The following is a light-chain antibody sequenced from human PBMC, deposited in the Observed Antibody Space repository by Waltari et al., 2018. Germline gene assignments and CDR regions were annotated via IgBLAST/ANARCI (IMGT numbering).Light chain of an antibody. CDR3: QQYNSYSWT. V-gene: IGKV1-5*03. Sequence: DIQMTQSPSTLSASVGDRVTITCRASPSISSWLAWYQQKPGKAPKLLIYNASSLESGVPVRFSGSGSGTEFTLTISSLQPDDFATYYCQQYNSYSWTFGQGTKVEIK. CDR1: PSISSW. CDR2: NAS. J-gene: IGKJ1*01.